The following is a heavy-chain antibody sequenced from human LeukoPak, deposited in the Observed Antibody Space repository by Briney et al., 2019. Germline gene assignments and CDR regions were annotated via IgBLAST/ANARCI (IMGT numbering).Heavy chain of an antibody. Sequence: GGSLRLSCAASGFTFSSYHMNWVRQAPGKGLEWVASIGSRSTYMFYADSVKGRFTVSRDNAKNSLYLQMNSLRVEDTAVYYCFGMVVAAVAGLGAEYFNHWGQGTLVTVSS. CDR1: GFTFSSYH. V-gene: IGHV3-21*01. CDR2: IGSRSTYM. D-gene: IGHD2-15*01. CDR3: FGMVVAAVAGLGAEYFNH. J-gene: IGHJ1*01.